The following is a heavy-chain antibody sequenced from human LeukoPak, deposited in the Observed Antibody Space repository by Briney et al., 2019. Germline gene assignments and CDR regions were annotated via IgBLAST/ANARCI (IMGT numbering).Heavy chain of an antibody. Sequence: KISCKGSGYSFTSYWISWVRQAPGQGLEWMGGIIPIFGTANYAQKFQGRVTITTDESTSTAYMELSSLRSEDTAVYYCARGPVVVAAKGYYFDYWGQGTLVTVSS. V-gene: IGHV1-69*05. J-gene: IGHJ4*02. CDR3: ARGPVVVAAKGYYFDY. CDR2: IIPIFGTA. D-gene: IGHD2-15*01. CDR1: GYSFTSYW.